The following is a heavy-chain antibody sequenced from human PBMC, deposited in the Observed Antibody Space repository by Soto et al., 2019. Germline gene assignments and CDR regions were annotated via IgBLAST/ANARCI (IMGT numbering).Heavy chain of an antibody. CDR3: ARGPHEFWTSYWFDP. V-gene: IGHV1-18*01. CDR2: ISAYDGKT. Sequence: GASVKVSCKTSGYTFNTYGINWVRQAPGQGLELMGWISAYDGKTTYAEKFQGRVTLTTDTSTSTAYMELRSLRSYDTAIYYCARGPHEFWTSYWFDPWGQGTPVTVSS. CDR1: GYTFNTYG. J-gene: IGHJ5*02. D-gene: IGHD3-3*01.